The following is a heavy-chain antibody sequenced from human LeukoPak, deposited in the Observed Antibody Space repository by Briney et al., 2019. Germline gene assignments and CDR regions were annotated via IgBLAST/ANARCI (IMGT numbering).Heavy chain of an antibody. Sequence: SETLSLTCTVSGGSISSYYWSWIRQPPGKGLEWIGYIYYSGSTNYNPSLKSRVTISVDTSKNQFSLKLSSVTAADTAVYYCARPALVHWFDPGGQGILVTVSS. CDR2: IYYSGST. CDR1: GGSISSYY. J-gene: IGHJ5*02. CDR3: ARPALVHWFDP. D-gene: IGHD4/OR15-4a*01. V-gene: IGHV4-59*01.